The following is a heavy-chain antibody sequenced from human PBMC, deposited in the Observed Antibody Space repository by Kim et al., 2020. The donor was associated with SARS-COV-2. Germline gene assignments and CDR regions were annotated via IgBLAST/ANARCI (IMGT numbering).Heavy chain of an antibody. V-gene: IGHV4-59*09. Sequence: NPSLKSRVTISVDTSKNQFSLKLSSVTAADTAVYYCARGLSIAARPSFDYWGQGTLVTVSS. CDR3: ARGLSIAARPSFDY. D-gene: IGHD6-6*01. J-gene: IGHJ4*02.